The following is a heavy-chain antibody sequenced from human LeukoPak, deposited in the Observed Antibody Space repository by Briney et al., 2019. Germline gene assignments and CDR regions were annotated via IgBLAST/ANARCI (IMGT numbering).Heavy chain of an antibody. J-gene: IGHJ4*02. Sequence: PSETPSLTCAVYGGSFSGYYWSWIRQPPGKGLEWIGEINHSGSTNYNPSLKSRVTISVDTSKNQFSLKLSSVTAADTAVYYCARASLIRYFDYWGQGTLVTVSS. CDR3: ARASLIRYFDY. V-gene: IGHV4-34*01. CDR1: GGSFSGYY. CDR2: INHSGST. D-gene: IGHD2-8*01.